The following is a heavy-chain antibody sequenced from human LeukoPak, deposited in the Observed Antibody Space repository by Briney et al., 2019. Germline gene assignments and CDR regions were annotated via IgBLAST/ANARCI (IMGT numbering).Heavy chain of an antibody. Sequence: ASETLSLTCTVSGGSISSSNYHWGWIRQPPGKGQEWIGSVYYSGSTYYNPSLKSRVTISVDTSKNQFSLKLSSVTAADTAVYYCARDSTGSVMTAMAIDYWGQGTLVTVSS. V-gene: IGHV4-39*07. J-gene: IGHJ4*02. CDR1: GGSISSSNYH. CDR2: VYYSGST. D-gene: IGHD5-18*01. CDR3: ARDSTGSVMTAMAIDY.